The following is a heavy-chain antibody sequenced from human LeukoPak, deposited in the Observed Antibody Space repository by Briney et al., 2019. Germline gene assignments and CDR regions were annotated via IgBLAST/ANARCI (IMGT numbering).Heavy chain of an antibody. CDR1: GRSFSGYY. CDR3: ARGSGERRGWFDP. D-gene: IGHD1-1*01. V-gene: IGHV4-34*01. CDR2: INHSGST. J-gene: IGHJ5*02. Sequence: SETLSLTCAVYGRSFSGYYWSWIRQPPGKGLEWIGEINHSGSTNYNPSLKSRVTISVDTSKNQFSLKLSSVTAADTAVYYCARGSGERRGWFDPWGQGTLVTVSS.